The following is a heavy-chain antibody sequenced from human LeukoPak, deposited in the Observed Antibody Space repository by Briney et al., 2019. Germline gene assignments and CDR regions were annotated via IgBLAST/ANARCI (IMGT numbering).Heavy chain of an antibody. CDR1: GFTFSSYA. CDR3: TRVVLAGTTYSYFDY. Sequence: GGSLRLSCAASGFTFSSYAMSWVREAPGKGLEWVSRISVSVGSTYYADPLKGRFTISSNNSKNTLYLQMNSLRAEDTATYYCTRVVLAGTTYSYFDYWGQGTLVTVSS. V-gene: IGHV3-23*01. CDR2: ISVSVGST. D-gene: IGHD1-7*01. J-gene: IGHJ4*02.